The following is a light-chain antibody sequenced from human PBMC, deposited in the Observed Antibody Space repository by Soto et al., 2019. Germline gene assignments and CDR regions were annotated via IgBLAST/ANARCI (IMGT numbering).Light chain of an antibody. Sequence: QSVLTQPASVSGSPGQSITISCTGTSSDVGGYNYVSWYQQHPGKAPKLMIYDVSNRPSGVSNRFFGSKSGNTASLTISGLQAEDEADYYCNSYRFTSPPYYVFGTGTKLTVL. CDR2: DVS. CDR1: SSDVGGYNY. J-gene: IGLJ1*01. CDR3: NSYRFTSPPYYV. V-gene: IGLV2-14*03.